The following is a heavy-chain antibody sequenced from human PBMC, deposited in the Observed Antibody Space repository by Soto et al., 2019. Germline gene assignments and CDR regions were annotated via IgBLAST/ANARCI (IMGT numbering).Heavy chain of an antibody. CDR1: GDTFTGYY. CDR2: INPKSGGT. D-gene: IGHD2-2*02. J-gene: IGHJ6*02. Sequence: GASVKVCCKASGDTFTGYYMHWVRQAPGQGLEWMGWINPKSGGTNYAQKFQGRVTMTRDTSISTAYMELGSLRSDDTAVYYCARCGAIPSDGYYYGMDVWAQGTTVTVYS. CDR3: ARCGAIPSDGYYYGMDV. V-gene: IGHV1-2*02.